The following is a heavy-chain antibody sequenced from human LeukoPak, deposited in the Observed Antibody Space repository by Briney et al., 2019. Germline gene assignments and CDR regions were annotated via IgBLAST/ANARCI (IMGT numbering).Heavy chain of an antibody. CDR1: GGSINSYY. J-gene: IGHJ3*02. CDR3: ARHGYDILTGLI. Sequence: SETLSLTCTVSGGSINSYYWSWIRQPPGKGLEWIGYIYYSGSTNYNPSLKSRVTISVDTSKNQFSLKLSSVTAADTAVYYCARHGYDILTGLIWGQGTMVTVSS. V-gene: IGHV4-59*08. D-gene: IGHD3-9*01. CDR2: IYYSGST.